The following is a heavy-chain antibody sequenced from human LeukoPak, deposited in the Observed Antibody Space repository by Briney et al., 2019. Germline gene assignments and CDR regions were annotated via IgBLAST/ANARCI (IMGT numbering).Heavy chain of an antibody. CDR3: ARYLTSELDFDY. CDR2: ISAYNGNT. J-gene: IGHJ4*02. D-gene: IGHD4-17*01. V-gene: IGHV1-18*01. CDR1: GYTFTSYG. Sequence: ASVKVSCKASGYTFTSYGISWVRQAPGQGLEWMGWISAYNGNTNYAQKLQGRVTMTTDTSTSTAYMGLRSLRSDDTAVYYCARYLTSELDFDYWGQGTLVTVSS.